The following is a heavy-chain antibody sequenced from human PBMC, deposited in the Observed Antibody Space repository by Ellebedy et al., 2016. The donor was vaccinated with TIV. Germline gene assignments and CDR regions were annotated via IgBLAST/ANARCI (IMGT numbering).Heavy chain of an antibody. J-gene: IGHJ4*02. CDR3: ATNASGYMVN. CDR2: INGGSYSI. D-gene: IGHD3-22*01. V-gene: IGHV3-48*04. Sequence: GESLKISXEASGFTFSSYTMNWVRQAPGKGLECLSYINGGSYSIGYADSVKGRFTVSRDNAKNSLYLQMDSLRVEDTAVYYCATNASGYMVNWGQGTLVTVSS. CDR1: GFTFSSYT.